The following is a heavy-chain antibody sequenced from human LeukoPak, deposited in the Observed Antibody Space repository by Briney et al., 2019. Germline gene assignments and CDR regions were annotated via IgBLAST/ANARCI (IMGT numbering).Heavy chain of an antibody. J-gene: IGHJ4*02. CDR2: ISYDGSNK. Sequence: GGSLRLSCAASGFTFSSYGMHWARQAPGKGLEWVAVISYDGSNKYYADSVKGRFTISRDNSKNTLYLQMNSLRAEDTAVYYCARSFPRLQWYFDYWGQGTLVTVSS. CDR1: GFTFSSYG. CDR3: ARSFPRLQWYFDY. V-gene: IGHV3-30*03. D-gene: IGHD5-24*01.